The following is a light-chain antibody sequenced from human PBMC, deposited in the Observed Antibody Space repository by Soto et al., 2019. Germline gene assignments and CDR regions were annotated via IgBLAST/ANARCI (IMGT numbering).Light chain of an antibody. J-gene: IGLJ3*02. CDR3: SLYTSSSPLV. CDR2: EVD. CDR1: NSDVGGYKY. Sequence: QSVLTQPASVSGSPGQSITISCTGTNSDVGGYKYVSWYQQHPGKVPKLLIYEVDHRPSGVSYRFSGAKFGNTASLTISGLQSEDEADYYCSLYTSSSPLVFGGGTKLTVL. V-gene: IGLV2-14*01.